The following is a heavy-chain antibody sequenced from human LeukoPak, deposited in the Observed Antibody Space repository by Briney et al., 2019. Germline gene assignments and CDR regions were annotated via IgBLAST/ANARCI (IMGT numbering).Heavy chain of an antibody. V-gene: IGHV4-39*01. CDR3: ATEARECSYDLGRKPDY. D-gene: IGHD3/OR15-3a*01. J-gene: IGHJ4*02. CDR2: IYYNGAT. CDR1: GGSIRSSSYD. Sequence: SETLSLTCTVSGGSIRSSSYDWGWIRQPPGMGLEWTGTIYYNGATQYNPSLKSRVTMSVDTSKNQFSLKLTSVTAADTTVTYCATEARECSYDLGRKPDYWGQGTLFTVSS.